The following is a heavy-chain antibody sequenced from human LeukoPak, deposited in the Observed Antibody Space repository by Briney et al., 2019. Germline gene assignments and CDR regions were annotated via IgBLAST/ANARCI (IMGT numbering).Heavy chain of an antibody. Sequence: PGGSLRLSCAASGFTFSSYSVNWVRQAPGKGLEWVSYISSSSSTKYYADSVKGRFSISRDNAKNSLYLQMNSLRAEDTAVYYCARELYSSSSVYPYYYMDVWGKGTTVTVSS. V-gene: IGHV3-48*01. D-gene: IGHD6-6*01. CDR3: ARELYSSSSVYPYYYMDV. J-gene: IGHJ6*03. CDR2: ISSSSSTK. CDR1: GFTFSSYS.